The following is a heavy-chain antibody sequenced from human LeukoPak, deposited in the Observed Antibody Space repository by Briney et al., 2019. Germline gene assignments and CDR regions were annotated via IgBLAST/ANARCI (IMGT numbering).Heavy chain of an antibody. CDR1: GFTFSTYS. CDR3: AKRTGIVGATAFDP. CDR2: IRYDGSDK. J-gene: IGHJ5*02. V-gene: IGHV3-30*02. D-gene: IGHD1-26*01. Sequence: GGSLRLSCAASGFTFSTYSMNWVRQAPGKGLEWVAFIRYDGSDKYYADSVKGRFTISRDNSKNTLYLQMNSLRAEGTAVYYCAKRTGIVGATAFDPWGQGTLVTVSS.